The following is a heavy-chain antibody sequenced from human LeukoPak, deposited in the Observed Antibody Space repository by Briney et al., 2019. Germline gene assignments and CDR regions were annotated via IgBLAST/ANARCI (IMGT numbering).Heavy chain of an antibody. CDR2: ISSSGTNI. D-gene: IGHD3-22*01. J-gene: IGHJ4*02. Sequence: GGSLRLSCAASGFTFSTYEMSWVRQAPGKGLEWVSYISSSGTNIYYADSVKGRFTISRDNAKNSLYLQMNRLRAEDTAVYYCAQDSSGYYYGGYFDYWGQGTLVTVSS. CDR1: GFTFSTYE. V-gene: IGHV3-48*03. CDR3: AQDSSGYYYGGYFDY.